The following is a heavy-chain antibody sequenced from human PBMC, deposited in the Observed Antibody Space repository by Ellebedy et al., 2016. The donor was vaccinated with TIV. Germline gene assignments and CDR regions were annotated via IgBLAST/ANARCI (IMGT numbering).Heavy chain of an antibody. CDR1: GGSISSYY. V-gene: IGHV4-59*08. D-gene: IGHD6-19*01. CDR2: IYYSGRT. J-gene: IGHJ6*02. CDR3: ARESSGWYNSVYYYYYGMDV. Sequence: MPSETLSLTCPVSGGSISSYYWSWIRQPPGKGLEWIGYIYYSGRTNYNHSLKSRVTLSVDTSKNPFSLKLSSVTAADTAVYYCARESSGWYNSVYYYYYGMDVWGQGTTVTVS.